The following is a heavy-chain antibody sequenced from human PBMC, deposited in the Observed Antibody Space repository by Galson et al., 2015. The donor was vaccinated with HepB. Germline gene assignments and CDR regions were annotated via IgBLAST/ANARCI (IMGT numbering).Heavy chain of an antibody. D-gene: IGHD5-18*01. Sequence: SLRLSCAASGFTFSSYSMNWVRQAPGKGLEWVSYISSSSSTIYYADSVKGRFTISRDNAKNSLYLQMNSLRAEDTAVYYCARGGERGYSYGWGAFDIWGQGTMVTVSS. V-gene: IGHV3-48*04. CDR1: GFTFSSYS. CDR2: ISSSSSTI. CDR3: ARGGERGYSYGWGAFDI. J-gene: IGHJ3*02.